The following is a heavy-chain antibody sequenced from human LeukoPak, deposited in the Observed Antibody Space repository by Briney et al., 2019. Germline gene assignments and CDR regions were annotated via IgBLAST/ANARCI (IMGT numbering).Heavy chain of an antibody. V-gene: IGHV3-30*03. Sequence: GGSLRLSCAASGFTFSSYSMNWVRQAPGKGLAWVAVISNDGSIITYADFVKGRFTISRDNSKNTVYLQMNSLRPEDTAIYYCARDPSYGTSGLDYWGQGTLVTVSP. D-gene: IGHD1-7*01. CDR3: ARDPSYGTSGLDY. J-gene: IGHJ4*02. CDR2: ISNDGSII. CDR1: GFTFSSYS.